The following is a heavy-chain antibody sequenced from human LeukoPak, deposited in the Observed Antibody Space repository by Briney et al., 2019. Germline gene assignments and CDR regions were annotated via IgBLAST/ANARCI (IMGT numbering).Heavy chain of an antibody. Sequence: PGGSLRLSCAASGFTFSSYGMHWVRQAPGKGLEWVAFIRYDGSNKYYADSVKGRFTISRDNSKNTLYLQMNSLRAEDTAVYYCAKDLGDCSSWLDAFDIWGQGTMVTVSS. J-gene: IGHJ3*02. CDR2: IRYDGSNK. V-gene: IGHV3-30*02. D-gene: IGHD6-13*01. CDR3: AKDLGDCSSWLDAFDI. CDR1: GFTFSSYG.